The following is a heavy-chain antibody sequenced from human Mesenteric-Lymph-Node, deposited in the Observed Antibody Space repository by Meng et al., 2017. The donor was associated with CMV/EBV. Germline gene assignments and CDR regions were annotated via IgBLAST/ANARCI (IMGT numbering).Heavy chain of an antibody. J-gene: IGHJ4*02. V-gene: IGHV4-39*01. CDR2: IFYTGST. D-gene: IGHD2-15*01. CDR3: AQVVVAATQLPFH. CDR1: GGSIRSTSYY. Sequence: VSGGSIRSTSYYWGWVRQPPGKGLEWIGSIFYTGSTYYNPSLKSRVTISVDTSRNQFSLRLSSVTAADTAVYYCAQVVVAATQLPFHWGQGTLVTVSS.